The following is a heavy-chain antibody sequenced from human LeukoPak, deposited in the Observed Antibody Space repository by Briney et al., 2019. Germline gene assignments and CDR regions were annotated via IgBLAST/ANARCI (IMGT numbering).Heavy chain of an antibody. CDR1: GDSVSSNSAA. Sequence: SQTLSLTCAISGDSVSSNSAAWNWIRQSPSRGLEWLGRTYYRSKWYNDYAVSVKSRITINPDTSKNQFSLQLNSVTPEDTAVYYCARDESIMVGATNYYYGMDVWGQGTTVTVSS. CDR3: ARDESIMVGATNYYYGMDV. J-gene: IGHJ6*02. D-gene: IGHD1-26*01. V-gene: IGHV6-1*01. CDR2: TYYRSKWYN.